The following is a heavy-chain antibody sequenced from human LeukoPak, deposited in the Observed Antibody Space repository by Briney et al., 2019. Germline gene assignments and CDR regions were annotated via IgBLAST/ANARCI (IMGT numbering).Heavy chain of an antibody. J-gene: IGHJ6*03. CDR3: ARGRRDPGAGAGVDYYYFYMDV. CDR2: FIPVFGRA. Sequence: ASVKVSCKTSGGTFSNHAISWVRQAPGQGLEWMGGFIPVFGRAIYAQKFQGRVTITTDESASTVYMELSALTSDDTAVYYCARGRRDPGAGAGVDYYYFYMDVWGKGTTVTVSS. V-gene: IGHV1-69*05. D-gene: IGHD6-19*01. CDR1: GGTFSNHA.